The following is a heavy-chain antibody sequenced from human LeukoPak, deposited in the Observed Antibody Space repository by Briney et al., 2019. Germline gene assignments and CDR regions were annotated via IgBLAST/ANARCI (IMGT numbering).Heavy chain of an antibody. V-gene: IGHV3-7*01. CDR1: GFTFGSYW. CDR2: IKQDGSEK. Sequence: GGSLRLSCAASGFTFGSYWMSWVRQAPGKGLEWVANIKQDGSEKYYVDSVKGRFSISRGNAKNSLYLQMNSLRAEDTAVYYCARDSYYYDSSGYYYVGGAFDIWGQGTMVTVSS. J-gene: IGHJ3*02. CDR3: ARDSYYYDSSGYYYVGGAFDI. D-gene: IGHD3-22*01.